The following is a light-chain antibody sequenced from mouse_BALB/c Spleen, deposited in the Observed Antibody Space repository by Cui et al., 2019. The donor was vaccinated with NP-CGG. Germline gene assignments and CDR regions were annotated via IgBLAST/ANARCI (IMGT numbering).Light chain of an antibody. CDR3: ALWYSNHWV. CDR2: GTN. CDR1: TGAITTSNY. Sequence: QAVVTQESALTTSPGETVTLNCRSSTGAITTSNYANWVQEKPDYLFTGLIGGTNNRAPGVPARFSGSLIGDKAALTITGAQTEDEAIYFCALWYSNHWVFGGGTKLTVL. J-gene: IGLJ1*01. V-gene: IGLV1*01.